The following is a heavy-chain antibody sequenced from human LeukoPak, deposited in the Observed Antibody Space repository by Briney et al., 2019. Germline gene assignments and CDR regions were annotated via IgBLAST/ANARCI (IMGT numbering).Heavy chain of an antibody. CDR3: AREGTVATTRRGGYNNYYYRDV. CDR2: INPSGGST. J-gene: IGHJ6*03. CDR1: GYTFTSYY. D-gene: IGHD6-19*01. V-gene: IGHV1-46*01. Sequence: GASVKVSCKASGYTFTSYYMHWVRQAPGQGLEWMGIINPSGGSTSYAQKFQGRDTMTRDMSTSTVYMELSSLRSEDTAVYYCAREGTVATTRRGGYNNYYYRDVGGKGTTATVS.